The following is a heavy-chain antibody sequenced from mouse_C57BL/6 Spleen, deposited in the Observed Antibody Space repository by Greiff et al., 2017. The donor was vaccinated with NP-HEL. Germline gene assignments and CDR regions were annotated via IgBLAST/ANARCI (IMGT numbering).Heavy chain of an antibody. CDR3: ARLANWVFAY. CDR1: GYTFTDYY. Sequence: VQLQQSGPELVKPGASVKISCKASGYTFTDYYMNWVKQSHGKSLEWIGDINPNNGGTSYNQKFKGKATLTVDKSSSTAYMELRSLTSEDSAVYCCARLANWVFAYWGQGTLVTVSA. V-gene: IGHV1-26*01. J-gene: IGHJ3*01. D-gene: IGHD4-1*01. CDR2: INPNNGGT.